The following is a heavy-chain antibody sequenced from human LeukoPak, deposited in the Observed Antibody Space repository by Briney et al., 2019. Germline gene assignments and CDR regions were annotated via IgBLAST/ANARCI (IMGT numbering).Heavy chain of an antibody. J-gene: IGHJ5*02. V-gene: IGHV3-7*03. CDR2: INQDGKKR. CDR1: GFTFSSYW. CDR3: TRDLAAAAT. D-gene: IGHD6-13*01. Sequence: GGSLRLSCAASGFTFSSYWMSWVRQAPGKGLEWVANINQDGKKRYYVDSVKGRFTISRDNARNSLYLQMNSLTAEDTAVYYCTRDLAAAATWGQGTLVTVSS.